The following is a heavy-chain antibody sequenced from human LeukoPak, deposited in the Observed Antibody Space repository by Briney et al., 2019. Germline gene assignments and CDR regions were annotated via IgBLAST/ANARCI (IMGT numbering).Heavy chain of an antibody. CDR3: ARGRGILDP. J-gene: IGHJ5*02. Sequence: SETLSLTCTVSGGSISSSSYYWGWIRQPPGKGLEWIGSIYYSGSTYYNPSLKSRVTISVDTSKNQFSLKLSSVTAADTAVYYCARGRGILDPWGQGTLVTVSS. CDR1: GGSISSSSYY. V-gene: IGHV4-39*07. D-gene: IGHD1-14*01. CDR2: IYYSGST.